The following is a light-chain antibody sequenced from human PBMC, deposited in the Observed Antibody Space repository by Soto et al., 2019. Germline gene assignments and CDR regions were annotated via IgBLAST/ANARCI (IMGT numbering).Light chain of an antibody. V-gene: IGKV1-39*01. CDR1: QSISSY. J-gene: IGKJ2*01. CDR2: GLS. CDR3: QQSYRIPDT. Sequence: DIQMTQSPSSLSASVGDRVTITCRASQSISSYLNWYQQKPGKAPKLLIYGLSNLQNGVPSRFSGRGTGTEFTLTISSLQPEDFATYYCQQSYRIPDTFGQGTKLEIK.